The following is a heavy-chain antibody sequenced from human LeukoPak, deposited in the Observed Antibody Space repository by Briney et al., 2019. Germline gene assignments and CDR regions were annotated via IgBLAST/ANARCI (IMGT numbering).Heavy chain of an antibody. J-gene: IGHJ4*02. CDR1: GFAFSSYG. CDR2: IWYDGSNK. V-gene: IGHV3-33*06. D-gene: IGHD6-13*01. CDR3: AKDLVKAAADTDY. Sequence: PGGSLRPSCAASGFAFSSYGMHWVRQAPGKGLEWVAVIWYDGSNKYYADSVKGRFTISRDNSKNTLYLQMNSLRAEDTAVYYCAKDLVKAAADTDYWGQGTLVTVSS.